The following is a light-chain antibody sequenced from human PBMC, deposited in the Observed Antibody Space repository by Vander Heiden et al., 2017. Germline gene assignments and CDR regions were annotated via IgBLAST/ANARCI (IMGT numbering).Light chain of an antibody. Sequence: DIVMTHSPLSLPVTPGAPASISCRSSQSLLHSNGYNYLDWYLQKPGQSPQLLIYLGSNRASGVPDRFSGSGSGTDFTLKISRVEAEDVGVYYCMQALQTRYTFGQGTKLEIK. J-gene: IGKJ2*01. CDR1: QSLLHSNGYNY. CDR3: MQALQTRYT. V-gene: IGKV2-28*01. CDR2: LGS.